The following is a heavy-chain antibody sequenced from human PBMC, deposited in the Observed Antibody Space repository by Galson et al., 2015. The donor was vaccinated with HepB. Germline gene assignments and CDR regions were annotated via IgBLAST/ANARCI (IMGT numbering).Heavy chain of an antibody. CDR1: GFTFSSYA. Sequence: SLRLSCAASGFTFSSYAMHWVRQAPGKGLEWVAVISYDGSNKYYADSVKGRFTISRDNSKNTLYLQMNSLRAEDTAVYYCARDNYCSGGSCSKGGMDVWGQGTTVTVSS. V-gene: IGHV3-30*04. CDR2: ISYDGSNK. J-gene: IGHJ6*02. D-gene: IGHD2-15*01. CDR3: ARDNYCSGGSCSKGGMDV.